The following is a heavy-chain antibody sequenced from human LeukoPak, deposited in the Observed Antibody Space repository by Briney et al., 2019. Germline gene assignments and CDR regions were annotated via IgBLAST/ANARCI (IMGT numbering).Heavy chain of an antibody. CDR2: MNPNSGNT. Sequence: ASVKVSCKASGYTFTSYDINWVRQATGQGLEWMGWMNPNSGNTGYAQKFQGRVTMTRNTSISTAYMELSSLRSEDTAVYYCARKGFVESTGWRGAFDVWGQGTMVTVSS. V-gene: IGHV1-8*01. D-gene: IGHD2-8*02. CDR3: ARKGFVESTGWRGAFDV. J-gene: IGHJ3*01. CDR1: GYTFTSYD.